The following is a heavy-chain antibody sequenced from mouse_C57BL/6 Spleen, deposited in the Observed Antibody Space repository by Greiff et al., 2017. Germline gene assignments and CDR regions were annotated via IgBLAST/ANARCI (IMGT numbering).Heavy chain of an antibody. V-gene: IGHV1-26*01. CDR2: INPNNGGT. CDR1: GYTFTDYY. J-gene: IGHJ2*01. D-gene: IGHD2-4*01. Sequence: VQLQQSGPELVKPGASVKISCKASGYTFTDYYMNWVKQSHGKSLEWIGDINPNNGGTSYNQKFKGKATLTVDKSSSTAYMELRSLTSEDSAVYYCAVYYDYDGGRYFDYWGQGTTLTVSS. CDR3: AVYYDYDGGRYFDY.